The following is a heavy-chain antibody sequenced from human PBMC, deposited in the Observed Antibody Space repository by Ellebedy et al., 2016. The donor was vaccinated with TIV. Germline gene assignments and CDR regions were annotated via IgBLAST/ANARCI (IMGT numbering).Heavy chain of an antibody. CDR1: GYSFTNYW. V-gene: IGHV5-51*01. Sequence: GESLKISCKASGYSFTNYWIGWVCQMPGKGLEWMGMIYPGNFDSSYSPSFQGQVTISADKSITTAYLQWSSLKASDTAMYYCVKHDGSSSFDYWGQGTLVTVSS. D-gene: IGHD2-2*01. CDR2: IYPGNFDS. CDR3: VKHDGSSSFDY. J-gene: IGHJ4*02.